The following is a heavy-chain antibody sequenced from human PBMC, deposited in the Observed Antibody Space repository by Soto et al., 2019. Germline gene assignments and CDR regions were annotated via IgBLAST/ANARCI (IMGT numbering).Heavy chain of an antibody. V-gene: IGHV4-30-4*01. CDR2: IYYSGST. D-gene: IGHD2-21*02. J-gene: IGHJ4*02. CDR3: ARVYGGHWSWGF. CDR1: GGSISSGNYF. Sequence: QVQLQESGPGLVKPSQTLSLTCTVSGGSISSGNYFWSWIRQPPGKGLEWTGYIYYSGSTYYNPSLKSRVTISADTSKSPFSLKLSSVTAADTAVYYCARVYGGHWSWGFWGQGTQVTVSS.